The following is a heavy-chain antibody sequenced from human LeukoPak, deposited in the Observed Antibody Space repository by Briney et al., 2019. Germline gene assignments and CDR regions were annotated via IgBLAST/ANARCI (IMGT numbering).Heavy chain of an antibody. CDR3: ARGVGNYRYYFDS. CDR1: GFTFSSYA. J-gene: IGHJ4*02. D-gene: IGHD3-22*01. CDR2: VSSSGAYI. Sequence: GGSLRLSCAASGFTFSSYAMNWIRQAPGKGLEWVASVSSSGAYIYYADLMEGRFTISRDNAKNSLILQMNSLRAEDTAVYYCARGVGNYRYYFDSWGQGTLVTVSS. V-gene: IGHV3-21*01.